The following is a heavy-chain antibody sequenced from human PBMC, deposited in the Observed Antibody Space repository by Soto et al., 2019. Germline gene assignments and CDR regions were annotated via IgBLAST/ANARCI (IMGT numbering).Heavy chain of an antibody. CDR2: ISGSGGST. V-gene: IGHV3-23*01. J-gene: IGHJ4*02. D-gene: IGHD2-15*01. Sequence: EVQLLESGGGLVQPGGSLRLSCAASGFTFSSYAMSWVRQAPGKGLEWVSAISGSGGSTYYADSVKGRFTISRDNSKNTLYLQMNGLRAEDTAVYYCAKIHDCSGGSCYYFDYWGQGTLVTVSS. CDR3: AKIHDCSGGSCYYFDY. CDR1: GFTFSSYA.